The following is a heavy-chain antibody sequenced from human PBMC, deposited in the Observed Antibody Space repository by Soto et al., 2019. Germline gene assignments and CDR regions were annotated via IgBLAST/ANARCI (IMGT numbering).Heavy chain of an antibody. Sequence: EVQLLESGGGLVQPGGSLRLSCAASGITISNYPMSWVRQAPGKGLDWVSGISGSGGRTYYADSAKGRFTISKDISRNSLSLQLASLGVEDTAVYVCVKDDGGYPSTSPHWGQGTLVTVSS. J-gene: IGHJ4*02. CDR2: ISGSGGRT. V-gene: IGHV3-23*01. CDR3: VKDDGGYPSTSPH. D-gene: IGHD3-22*01. CDR1: GITISNYP.